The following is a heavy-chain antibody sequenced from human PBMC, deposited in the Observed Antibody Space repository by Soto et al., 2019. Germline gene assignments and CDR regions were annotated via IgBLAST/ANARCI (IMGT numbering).Heavy chain of an antibody. J-gene: IGHJ4*02. CDR3: ARLKTYSIITAYDY. Sequence: QVQLQESGPGLVKPSGTLSLTCAVSGGSISSSNWWSWVRQPPGKGLEWMGEIYHSGRTNYNPSLKSRVTISVDKSKNHFSLNLSSVTAADTAVYYCARLKTYSIITAYDYWGQGTLVTVSS. CDR2: IYHSGRT. V-gene: IGHV4-4*02. D-gene: IGHD2-15*01. CDR1: GGSISSSNW.